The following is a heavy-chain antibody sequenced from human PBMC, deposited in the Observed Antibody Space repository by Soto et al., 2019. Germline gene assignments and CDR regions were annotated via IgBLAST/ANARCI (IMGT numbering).Heavy chain of an antibody. D-gene: IGHD2-2*01. Sequence: ASVKVSCKASGYTFTSYGITWVRQAPGQGLEWMGIINPSGGSTSYAQKFQGRVTMTRDTSTSTVYMELSSLRSEDTAVYYCARGGYCISTSCRSNWFDPWGQGTLVTVSS. J-gene: IGHJ5*02. V-gene: IGHV1-46*01. CDR1: GYTFTSYG. CDR2: INPSGGST. CDR3: ARGGYCISTSCRSNWFDP.